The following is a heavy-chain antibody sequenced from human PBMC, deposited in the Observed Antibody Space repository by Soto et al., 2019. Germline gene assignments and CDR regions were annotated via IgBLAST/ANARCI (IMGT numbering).Heavy chain of an antibody. Sequence: QVQLQQWGAGLLKPSETLSRTCAVYGASFSDYYWNWIRQPPGKGLEWIGEINHSGSTNYNPSLKSRVPISVDTSQNQFSLKLSSVTAADTAVYYCASRKAVAPGYWGQGTLVTVSS. CDR3: ASRKAVAPGY. D-gene: IGHD6-13*01. CDR1: GASFSDYY. CDR2: INHSGST. V-gene: IGHV4-34*01. J-gene: IGHJ4*02.